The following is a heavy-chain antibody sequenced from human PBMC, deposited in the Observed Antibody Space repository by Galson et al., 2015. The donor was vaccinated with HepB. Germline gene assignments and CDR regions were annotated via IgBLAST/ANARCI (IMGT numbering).Heavy chain of an antibody. CDR3: ARDRGGSGSFLSDYYDLDV. CDR2: ISTSGSIR. J-gene: IGHJ6*02. V-gene: IGHV3-48*04. Sequence: SLRLSCAASGFTFSSYNMNWVRQAPGRGLEWVSYISTSGSIRYYADSVKGRFTISRDNADNSLYLQMNSLRADDTAVYYCARDRGGSGSFLSDYYDLDVWGQGTTVTVSS. D-gene: IGHD3-10*01. CDR1: GFTFSSYN.